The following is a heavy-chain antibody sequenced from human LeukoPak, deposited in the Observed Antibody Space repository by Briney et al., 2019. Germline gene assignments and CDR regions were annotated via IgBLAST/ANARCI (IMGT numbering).Heavy chain of an antibody. Sequence: PSETLSLTCTVSGGSISSYYWSWIRQPPGKGLEWIGYIYYSGSTNYNPSLKSRVTISVDTSKSQFSLKLSSVTAADTAVYYCARYSRIAAAGIDYWGQGTLVTVSS. CDR3: ARYSRIAAAGIDY. D-gene: IGHD6-13*01. V-gene: IGHV4-59*01. J-gene: IGHJ4*02. CDR1: GGSISSYY. CDR2: IYYSGST.